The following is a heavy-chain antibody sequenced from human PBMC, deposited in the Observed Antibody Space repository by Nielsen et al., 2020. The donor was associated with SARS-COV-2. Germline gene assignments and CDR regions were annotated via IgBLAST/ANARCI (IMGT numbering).Heavy chain of an antibody. V-gene: IGHV5-51*01. CDR2: MYPSNSAT. D-gene: IGHD3-22*01. CDR3: ARRYYFDSLFDP. Sequence: KVSCKASGYNFLSYWIGWVRQMPGKGPEWMGIMYPSNSATIYSPSFQGQVTISVDKSINTAYLQWSSLKASDTAIYYCARRYYFDSLFDPWGQGTLVTVSS. J-gene: IGHJ5*02. CDR1: GYNFLSYW.